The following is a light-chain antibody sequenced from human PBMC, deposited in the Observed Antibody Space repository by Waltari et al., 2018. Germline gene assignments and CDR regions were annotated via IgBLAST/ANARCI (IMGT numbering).Light chain of an antibody. CDR3: SSYTSSSTLWV. CDR2: DVS. J-gene: IGLJ3*02. Sequence: QSALTQPASVSGSPAQSITISCPGTSSYVGGYNYVSWYQQHPGKAPKLMIYDVSNRPSGVSNRFSGSKSGNTASLTISGLQAEDEADYYCSSYTSSSTLWVFGGGTKLTVL. CDR1: SSYVGGYNY. V-gene: IGLV2-14*03.